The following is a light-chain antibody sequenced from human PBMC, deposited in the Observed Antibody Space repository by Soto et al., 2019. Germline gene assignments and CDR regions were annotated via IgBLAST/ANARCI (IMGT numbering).Light chain of an antibody. Sequence: DIQMTQSPSTLSASVGDRVIITCRASQSIGSWLAWYQQKPGKAPNLLIYKASSLETEVPSRFSGRGSGTEFTLTISSLQPDDFATYYCQQYNSYSRTFGQGTNVEIK. CDR2: KAS. J-gene: IGKJ1*01. V-gene: IGKV1-5*03. CDR3: QQYNSYSRT. CDR1: QSIGSW.